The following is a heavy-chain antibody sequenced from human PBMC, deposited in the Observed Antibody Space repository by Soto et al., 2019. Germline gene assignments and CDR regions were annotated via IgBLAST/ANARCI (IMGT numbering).Heavy chain of an antibody. CDR2: IDYRGTT. CDR3: ARPTYGMDV. V-gene: IGHV4-59*12. J-gene: IGHJ6*02. Sequence: PSETLSLTCTVSGGSIGSYYWSWVRRPPGKGLEWIGYIDYRGTTKYNPSLRSRVTISRDNAKNSLYLQMNSLRAEDTAVYYCARPTYGMDVWGQGTTVTVSS. CDR1: GGSIGSYY.